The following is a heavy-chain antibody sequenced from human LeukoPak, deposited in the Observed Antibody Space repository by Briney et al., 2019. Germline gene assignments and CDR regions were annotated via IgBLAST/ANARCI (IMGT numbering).Heavy chain of an antibody. J-gene: IGHJ5*02. Sequence: SETLSLTRTVSGDSISSCSYNWSWIRQPPGKGLEWIGSIYDSGSTYYNPSLKSRVTISVDTSKNQFSLKLSSVTAADTAVYYSAGPYGDGWFDPWGQGTLVTVSS. CDR1: GDSISSCSYN. CDR3: AGPYGDGWFDP. CDR2: IYDSGST. D-gene: IGHD4-17*01. V-gene: IGHV4-39*01.